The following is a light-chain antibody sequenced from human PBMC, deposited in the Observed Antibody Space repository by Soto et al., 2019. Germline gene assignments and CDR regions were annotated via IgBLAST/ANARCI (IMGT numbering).Light chain of an antibody. CDR3: QQLNSYPFT. J-gene: IGKJ4*01. CDR1: QGIRSY. Sequence: IQLTQSPSSLSASVGDRVTITCRASQGIRSYLAWYQQKPGKAPKLLIYAASTLQSGVPSRFSGSGSGTDFTLTISSLQPGDFANYYCQQLNSYPFTFGGGTKVDIK. V-gene: IGKV1-9*01. CDR2: AAS.